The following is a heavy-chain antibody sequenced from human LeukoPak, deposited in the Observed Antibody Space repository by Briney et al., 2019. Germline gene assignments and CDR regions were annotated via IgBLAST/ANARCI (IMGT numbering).Heavy chain of an antibody. CDR2: ISPSGGNT. Sequence: LSGGSLRLSCAASGFIFSNYAMDWVRQAPGTGLEWVSGISPSGGNTYYADSVKGRFTISRDNSKNTLYLQMNSLRAEDTAVYYCAKARDVLVVAAQGFDSWGQRTLVTVSS. CDR3: AKARDVLVVAAQGFDS. J-gene: IGHJ4*02. V-gene: IGHV3-23*01. D-gene: IGHD2-15*01. CDR1: GFIFSNYA.